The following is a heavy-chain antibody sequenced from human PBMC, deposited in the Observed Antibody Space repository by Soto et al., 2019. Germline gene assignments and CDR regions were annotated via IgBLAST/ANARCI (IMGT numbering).Heavy chain of an antibody. J-gene: IGHJ4*02. CDR2: ISGSGGST. CDR3: AKAERITMIVVVINHFDY. CDR1: GFTFSSYA. V-gene: IGHV3-23*01. Sequence: GGSLRLSCAASGFTFSSYAMSWVRQAPGKGLEWVSAISGSGGSTYYADSVKGRFTISRDNSKNTLYLQMNSLRAEDTAVYYCAKAERITMIVVVINHFDYWGQGTLVTVSS. D-gene: IGHD3-22*01.